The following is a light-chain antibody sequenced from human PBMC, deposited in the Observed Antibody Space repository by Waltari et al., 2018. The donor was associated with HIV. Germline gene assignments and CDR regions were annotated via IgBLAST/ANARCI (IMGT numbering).Light chain of an antibody. CDR3: QQYGSSLFT. Sequence: EIVLTQSPGTLSLSPGERVTLSCRASQSVPANYVAWYQQKTAQAPRLLIYAASSRATGIPDRFSGGGSGTDFTLTINSLEPEDFAVYFCQQYGSSLFTFGPGTKVDLK. V-gene: IGKV3-20*01. CDR2: AAS. CDR1: QSVPANY. J-gene: IGKJ3*01.